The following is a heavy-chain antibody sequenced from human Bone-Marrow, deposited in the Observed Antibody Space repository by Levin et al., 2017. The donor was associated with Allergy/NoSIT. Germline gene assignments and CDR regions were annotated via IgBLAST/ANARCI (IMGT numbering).Heavy chain of an antibody. CDR3: AKDIRVSGWYVFDS. Sequence: GGSLRLSCVASGFTFGDYTMHWVRQLPGKGLEWISLVSGDGRNTDYADSVRGRFTISRDVSKSSLFLEMNSLKIEDTALYYCAKDIRVSGWYVFDSWGQGALVTVSS. V-gene: IGHV3-43*01. D-gene: IGHD6-19*01. CDR1: GFTFGDYT. CDR2: VSGDGRNT. J-gene: IGHJ4*02.